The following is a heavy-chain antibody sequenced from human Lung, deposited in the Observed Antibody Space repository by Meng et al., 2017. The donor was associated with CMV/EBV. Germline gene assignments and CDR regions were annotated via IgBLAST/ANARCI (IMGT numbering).Heavy chain of an antibody. Sequence: XVSXKGSGYSFTSYWIGWVRQMPGKGLEWMGIIYPGDSDTRYSPSFQGQVTIPADKSISTAYLQWSSLKASDTAMYYCARQSSLGYCSSTSCYSYYGMDVWXQGTTVTVSS. D-gene: IGHD2-2*02. CDR2: IYPGDSDT. J-gene: IGHJ6*02. V-gene: IGHV5-51*01. CDR3: ARQSSLGYCSSTSCYSYYGMDV. CDR1: GYSFTSYW.